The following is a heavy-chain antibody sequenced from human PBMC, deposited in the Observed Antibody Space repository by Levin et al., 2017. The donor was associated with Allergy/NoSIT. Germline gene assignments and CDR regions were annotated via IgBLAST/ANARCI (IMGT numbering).Heavy chain of an antibody. J-gene: IGHJ4*01. Sequence: PGGSLRLSCVTSGFDMNIYWMGWVRQAPGKGLEWVANINRDSTEKYYLDSVKGRFTISRDNTKKSVDLQMDSLRDDDTAVYFCARDFETLASRPGDYWGHGTLVTVSS. CDR3: ARDFETLASRPGDY. D-gene: IGHD6-6*01. CDR1: GFDMNIYW. CDR2: INRDSTEK. V-gene: IGHV3-7*01.